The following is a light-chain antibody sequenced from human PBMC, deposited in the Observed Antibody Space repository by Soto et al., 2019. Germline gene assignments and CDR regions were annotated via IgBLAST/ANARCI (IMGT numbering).Light chain of an antibody. CDR2: EVS. CDR3: SSYTSGSTFV. Sequence: QSALTQPASVSGSPGQSISISCTGSSSDVGSYNYVSWYQQHPGKAPKLLISEVSNRPSGVSNRFSGSKSDNTASLTISGLQAEDEADYYCSSYTSGSTFVFGTGTKLTV. CDR1: SSDVGSYNY. V-gene: IGLV2-14*01. J-gene: IGLJ1*01.